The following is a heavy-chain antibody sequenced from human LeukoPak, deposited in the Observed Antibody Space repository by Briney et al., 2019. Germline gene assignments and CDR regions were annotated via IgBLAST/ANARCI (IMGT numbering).Heavy chain of an antibody. J-gene: IGHJ3*02. Sequence: SGYTFXGYYMQXVRQAPGQGVEGMGWMNPNSGGTNYAQKFQGWVTMTRDTAISTAYMELRRLRSDDTAVYYCARDYYGDDAFDIWGQGTMVTVSS. CDR3: ARDYYGDDAFDI. CDR1: GYTFXGYY. V-gene: IGHV1-2*04. CDR2: MNPNSGGT. D-gene: IGHD4-17*01.